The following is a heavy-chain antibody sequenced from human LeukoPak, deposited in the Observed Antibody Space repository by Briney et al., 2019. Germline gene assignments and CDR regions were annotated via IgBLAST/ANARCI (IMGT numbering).Heavy chain of an antibody. CDR3: ARSTYYYDSSDQRTFDY. CDR2: ISAYNGNT. V-gene: IGHV1-18*01. J-gene: IGHJ4*02. D-gene: IGHD3-22*01. CDR1: GYTFTSYG. Sequence: ASVKVSCKASGYTFTSYGISWVRQAPGQGLEWMGWISAYNGNTNYAQKLQGRVTMTTDTSTSTAYMELRSLRSDDTAVYYCARSTYYYDSSDQRTFDYWGQGTLVTVSS.